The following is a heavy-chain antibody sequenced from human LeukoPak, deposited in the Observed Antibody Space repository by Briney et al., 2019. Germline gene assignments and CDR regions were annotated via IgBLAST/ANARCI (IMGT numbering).Heavy chain of an antibody. Sequence: ASVKVSFKASGYTFTSYARNWVRQAPGQGREWMGWINTNTGNPTYAQGFTGRFVFSLDTSVSTAYLQISSLKAEDTAVYYCARDGASGSYWAWFDPWGQGTLVTVSS. CDR1: GYTFTSYA. CDR3: ARDGASGSYWAWFDP. J-gene: IGHJ5*02. CDR2: INTNTGNP. V-gene: IGHV7-4-1*02. D-gene: IGHD1-26*01.